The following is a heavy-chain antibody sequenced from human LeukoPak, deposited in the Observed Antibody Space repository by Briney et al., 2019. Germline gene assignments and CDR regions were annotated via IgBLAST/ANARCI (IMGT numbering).Heavy chain of an antibody. CDR1: GFTFSSYG. D-gene: IGHD3-22*01. CDR3: AKDFGYYYDSSGYYDDAFDI. CDR2: IRYDGSNK. J-gene: IGHJ3*02. V-gene: IGHV3-30*02. Sequence: SGGSLRLSCAASGFTFSSYGMHWVRQAPGKGLEWVAFIRYDGSNKYYADSVKGRFTISRDNSKNTLYLQMNSLRAEDTAVYYCAKDFGYYYDSSGYYDDAFDIWGQGTMVTVSS.